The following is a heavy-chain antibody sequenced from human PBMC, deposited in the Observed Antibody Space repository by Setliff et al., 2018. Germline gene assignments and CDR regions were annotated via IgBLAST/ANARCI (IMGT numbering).Heavy chain of an antibody. CDR2: IIPIFGTA. D-gene: IGHD2-21*01. CDR3: AREGLIADTTYYYYYYMDV. Sequence: GASVKVSCKASGGTFSSYAISWVRQAPGQGLEWMGGIIPIFGTANYAQKFRGRVTITADKSTSTAYMELSSLRSEDTAVYYCAREGLIADTTYYYYYYMDVWGKGTTVTVSS. J-gene: IGHJ6*03. CDR1: GGTFSSYA. V-gene: IGHV1-69*06.